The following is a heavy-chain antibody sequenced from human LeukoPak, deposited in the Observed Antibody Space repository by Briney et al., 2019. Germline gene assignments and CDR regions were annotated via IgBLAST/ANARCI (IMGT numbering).Heavy chain of an antibody. D-gene: IGHD4-17*01. CDR2: IYPGDSDT. V-gene: IGHV5-51*01. CDR1: GYTFSNYW. J-gene: IGHJ1*01. Sequence: GESLKISCNGPGYTFSNYWIGWVRQMPGKGLEYLGIIYPGDSDTKYSPPFEGHITISVDKSITTAYLQWSSLKASDTAMYYCARPDDNADYILSYWGQGTLVTVSS. CDR3: ARPDDNADYILSY.